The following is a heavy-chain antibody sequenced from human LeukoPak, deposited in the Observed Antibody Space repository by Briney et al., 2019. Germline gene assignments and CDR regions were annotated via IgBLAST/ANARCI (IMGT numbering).Heavy chain of an antibody. CDR1: GFTFSSYA. D-gene: IGHD3-3*01. J-gene: IGHJ5*02. CDR3: AKEPGNRYYDFWRSNWFDP. CDR2: ISGSGGST. Sequence: PGGSLRLSCAASGFTFSSYAMSWVRQAPGKGLEWVSAISGSGGSTYYADSVKGRFTISRDNSKNTLHLQMNSLRAEDTAVYYCAKEPGNRYYDFWRSNWFDPWGQGTLVTVSS. V-gene: IGHV3-23*01.